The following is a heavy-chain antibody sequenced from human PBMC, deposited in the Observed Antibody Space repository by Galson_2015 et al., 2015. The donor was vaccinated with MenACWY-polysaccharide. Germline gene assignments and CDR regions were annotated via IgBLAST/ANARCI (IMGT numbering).Heavy chain of an antibody. Sequence: SLRLSCAASGYTFSAYAMHWVRQAPGKGLEWVAVISFDGKNKYYADSMKGRFTISRDNSKNTVYLEVNSLRAEDTAVYYCARIGITGTVGDYWGQGTLVTVSS. D-gene: IGHD1-7*01. CDR2: ISFDGKNK. CDR1: GYTFSAYA. J-gene: IGHJ4*02. CDR3: ARIGITGTVGDY. V-gene: IGHV3-30*04.